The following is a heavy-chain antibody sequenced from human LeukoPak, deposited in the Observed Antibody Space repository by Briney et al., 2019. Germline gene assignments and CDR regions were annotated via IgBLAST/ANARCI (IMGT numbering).Heavy chain of an antibody. CDR3: ARDTYYDILTGYRNYYFDY. J-gene: IGHJ4*02. V-gene: IGHV1-18*01. CDR1: GYTFTSYD. CDR2: MNPNSGNT. D-gene: IGHD3-9*01. Sequence: GASVKVSCKASGYTFTSYDINWVRQATGQGLEWMGWMNPNSGNTNYAQKLQGRVTMTTDTSTSTAYMELRSLRSDDTAVYYCARDTYYDILTGYRNYYFDYWGQGTLVTVSS.